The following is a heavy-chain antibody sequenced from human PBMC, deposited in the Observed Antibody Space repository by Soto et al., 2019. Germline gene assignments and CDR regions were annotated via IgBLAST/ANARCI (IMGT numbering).Heavy chain of an antibody. Sequence: GGSLKISCKGSGYSFTSYWIGWVRQMPGKGLEWTGIIYPGDSDTRYSPSFPGQVTISADKSISTAYLQWSSLKASDTAMYYCARHEAAAHTMTFGGVIATPDYWGQGTLVTVSS. CDR1: GYSFTSYW. V-gene: IGHV5-51*01. CDR3: ARHEAAAHTMTFGGVIATPDY. J-gene: IGHJ4*02. CDR2: IYPGDSDT. D-gene: IGHD3-16*02.